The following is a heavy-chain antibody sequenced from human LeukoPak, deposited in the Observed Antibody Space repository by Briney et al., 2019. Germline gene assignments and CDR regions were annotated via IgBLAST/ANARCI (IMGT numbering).Heavy chain of an antibody. CDR2: INHSGST. V-gene: IGHV4-4*02. J-gene: IGHJ3*02. Sequence: SGTLSLTCAVSGGSISSSNWWSWVRQPPGKGLEWIGEINHSGSTNYNPSLKSRVTISVDTSKNQFSLKLSSVTAADTAVYYCARIRRLRYFDWLTRYAFDIWGQGTMVTVSS. D-gene: IGHD3-9*01. CDR3: ARIRRLRYFDWLTRYAFDI. CDR1: GGSISSSNW.